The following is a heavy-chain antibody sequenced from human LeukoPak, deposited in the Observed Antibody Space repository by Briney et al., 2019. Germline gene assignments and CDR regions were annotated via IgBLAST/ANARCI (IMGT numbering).Heavy chain of an antibody. V-gene: IGHV3-30-3*01. CDR3: AREKDIVVVVAAYYFDY. CDR1: GFTFSSYA. CDR2: ISYDGSNK. J-gene: IGHJ4*02. D-gene: IGHD2-15*01. Sequence: GRSLRLSCAASGFTFSSYAMHWVRQAPGKGLEWVAVISYDGSNKYYADSVKGRFTISRDNSKNTLYLQMNSLRAEDTAVYYCAREKDIVVVVAAYYFDYWGQGTLVTVSS.